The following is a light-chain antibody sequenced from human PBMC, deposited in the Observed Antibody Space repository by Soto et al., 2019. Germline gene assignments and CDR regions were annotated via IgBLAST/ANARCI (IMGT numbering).Light chain of an antibody. CDR3: CSYAGSYTVV. V-gene: IGLV2-11*01. CDR1: SSDVGGYNY. J-gene: IGLJ2*01. Sequence: QSVLTQPRSVSGSPGQSVTSSCTGTSSDVGGYNYVSWYQQHPGKAPKLMIYDVSTRPSGVPDRFSGSKSGNTASLTISGLQAEDEADYYCCSYAGSYTVVFGGGTQLTVL. CDR2: DVS.